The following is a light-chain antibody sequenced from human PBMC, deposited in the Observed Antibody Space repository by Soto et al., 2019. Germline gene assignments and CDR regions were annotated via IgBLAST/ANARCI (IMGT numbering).Light chain of an antibody. J-gene: IGLJ1*01. V-gene: IGLV2-18*02. CDR2: DVS. CDR1: SSDVGSYNR. CDR3: SSYTSSSTYV. Sequence: QPVLTQPPSVSGSPGQSVTISCTGTSSDVGSYNRVSWYQQPPGTAPKVMIYDVSNRPSGVPDRFSGSKSGNTASLTISGLQAEDESDYYCSSYTSSSTYVFGTGNKVTVL.